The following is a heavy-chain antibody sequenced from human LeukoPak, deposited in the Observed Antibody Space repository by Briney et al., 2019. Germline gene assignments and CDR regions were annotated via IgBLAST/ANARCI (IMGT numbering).Heavy chain of an antibody. Sequence: PGGSLRLSCAASGFTFSDAWMSWVRQAPGKGLEWVGRVKSKTHGGTTAYAAPVKGRFTISRDDSKTTVYLQMNSLKSEDAALYYCTTERPYFDNWGQGTLVTVS. J-gene: IGHJ4*02. CDR3: TTERPYFDN. CDR1: GFTFSDAW. V-gene: IGHV3-15*01. CDR2: VKSKTHGGTT.